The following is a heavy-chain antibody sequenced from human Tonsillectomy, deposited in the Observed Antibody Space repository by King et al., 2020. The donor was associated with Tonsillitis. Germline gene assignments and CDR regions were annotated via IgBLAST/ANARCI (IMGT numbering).Heavy chain of an antibody. J-gene: IGHJ4*02. CDR1: GDSISSGSYY. V-gene: IGHV4-61*02. D-gene: IGHD3-22*01. CDR3: ARAGRYYDRSGYYHYFDY. Sequence: VQLQESGPGLVKPSQTLSLTCTVSGDSISSGSYYWTWIRQPAGKELEWIGRISNSGSTNYNPSLKGRVTMSVQTSKNQFSLKLSSVTAADTAVYYCARAGRYYDRSGYYHYFDYWGQGTLVTVSS. CDR2: ISNSGST.